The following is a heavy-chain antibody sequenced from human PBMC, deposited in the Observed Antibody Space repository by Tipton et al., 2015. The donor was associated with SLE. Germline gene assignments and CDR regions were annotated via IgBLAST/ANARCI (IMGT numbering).Heavy chain of an antibody. J-gene: IGHJ1*01. CDR2: ISYDGSNK. CDR1: GFTFSSYA. Sequence: SLRLSCAASGFTFSSYAMHWVRQAPGKGLEWVAVISYDGSNKYYADSVRGRFTISRDNSNNTLYLQMNSLRAEDTAVYYCARVSGIAVAGTYSQHWGQGTLVNVSS. CDR3: ARVSGIAVAGTYSQH. V-gene: IGHV3-30-3*01. D-gene: IGHD6-19*01.